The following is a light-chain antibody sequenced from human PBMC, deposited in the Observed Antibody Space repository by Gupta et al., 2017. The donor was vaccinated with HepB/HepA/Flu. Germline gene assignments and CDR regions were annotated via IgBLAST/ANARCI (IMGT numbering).Light chain of an antibody. V-gene: IGKV4-1*01. J-gene: IGKJ5*01. CDR1: QTILNRSNNENH. CDR2: WAS. CDR3: QQDDTGPIT. Sequence: DIVMTQSPDSLAVSLGERATINCKSSQTILNRSNNENHLAWYQQKAGQPPKLLIYWASTRESGVPDRFSGSGSGTDFTLTISSLQAEDVALYYCQQDDTGPITFGQGTQLEIK.